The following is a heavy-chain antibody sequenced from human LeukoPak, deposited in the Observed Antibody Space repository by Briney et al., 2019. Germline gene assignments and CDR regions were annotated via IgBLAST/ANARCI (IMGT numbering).Heavy chain of an antibody. D-gene: IGHD1-26*01. CDR1: GYTFTGYY. J-gene: IGHJ4*02. V-gene: IGHV1-2*02. CDR3: ARGLTIRGSYHFNY. CDR2: INPNSGGT. Sequence: ASVNVSCKASGYTFTGYYMHWVRQAPGQGLEWMGWINPNSGGTNYAQKFQGRVTMTRDTSISTAYMELSRLRSDDTAVYYCARGLTIRGSYHFNYWGQGTLVTVSS.